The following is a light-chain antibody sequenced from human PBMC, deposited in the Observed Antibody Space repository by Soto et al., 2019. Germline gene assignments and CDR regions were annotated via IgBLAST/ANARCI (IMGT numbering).Light chain of an antibody. CDR2: DAF. J-gene: IGKJ1*01. CDR1: QAMNTY. Sequence: DIQLTQSPSFLSASVGDRVTITCRASQAMNTYLAWYHQKAGRTPKLLISDAFTLRSGVPSRFSGSASGTEFTLTISSLQPEDFGVYYCQQLNSYPRTFGQVTKVEMK. V-gene: IGKV1-9*01. CDR3: QQLNSYPRT.